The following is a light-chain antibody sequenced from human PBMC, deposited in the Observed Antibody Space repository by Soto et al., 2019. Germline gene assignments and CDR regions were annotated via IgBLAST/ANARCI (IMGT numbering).Light chain of an antibody. CDR3: QQYDSSLYT. CDR1: QTVSSTY. V-gene: IGKV3-20*01. Sequence: EIVLTQSPGTLSLSPGDRATLSCRASQTVSSTYLAWYQQKPGQAPRLLIYAASSRATGTPDRFSGSGSGTDFTLTISRLEPEDFAVYYCQQYDSSLYTFGQGTKLEIK. J-gene: IGKJ2*01. CDR2: AAS.